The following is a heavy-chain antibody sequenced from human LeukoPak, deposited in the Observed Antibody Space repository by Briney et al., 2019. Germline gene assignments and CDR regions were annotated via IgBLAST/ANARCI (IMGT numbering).Heavy chain of an antibody. V-gene: IGHV4-59*01. Sequence: SETLSLTCTVSGGSIRNYYWSWIRQPPGKGLEWIGYIFYTGTTNYNFSLKSRLTISVDTSKNQFSLRLTSVTAADTAVYYCARGWGYFDYWGQGTLVTVSS. D-gene: IGHD6-19*01. CDR3: ARGWGYFDY. CDR2: IFYTGTT. J-gene: IGHJ4*02. CDR1: GGSIRNYY.